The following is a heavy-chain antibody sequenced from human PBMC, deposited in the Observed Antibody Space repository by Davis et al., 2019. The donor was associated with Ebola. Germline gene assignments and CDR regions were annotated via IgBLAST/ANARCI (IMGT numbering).Heavy chain of an antibody. CDR3: AKDGSSGSDAFDI. Sequence: GESLKISCAASGFTVSSNYMSWVRQAPGKGLEWVSVIYSGGSTYYADSVKGRFTISRDNSKNTLYLQMNSLRAEDTAVYYCAKDGSSGSDAFDIWGQGTMVTVSS. D-gene: IGHD6-25*01. CDR2: IYSGGST. CDR1: GFTVSSNY. J-gene: IGHJ3*02. V-gene: IGHV3-53*01.